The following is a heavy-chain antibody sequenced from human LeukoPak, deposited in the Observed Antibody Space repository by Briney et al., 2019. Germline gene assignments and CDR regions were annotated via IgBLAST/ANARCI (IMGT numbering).Heavy chain of an antibody. D-gene: IGHD1-7*01. CDR3: ARGPELELRVFDY. CDR1: GGTFGSYA. V-gene: IGHV1-69*13. J-gene: IGHJ4*02. CDR2: IIPIFGTA. Sequence: SVKVSCKASGGTFGSYAISWVRQAPGQGLEWMGGIIPIFGTANYAQKFQGRVTITADESTSTAYMELSSLRSEDTAVYYCARGPELELRVFDYWGQGTLVTVSS.